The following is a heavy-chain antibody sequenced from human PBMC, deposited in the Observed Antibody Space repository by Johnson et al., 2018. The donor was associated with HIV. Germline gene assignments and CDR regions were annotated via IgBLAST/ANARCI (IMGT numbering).Heavy chain of an antibody. D-gene: IGHD3-16*02. CDR1: GFTFDDYA. CDR3: TTYQAGDYVWGNYRFAFDI. Sequence: VQLVESGGGLVQPGRYLRLSCAASGFTFDDYAMHWVRQAPGKGLEWVSGISWKSGSIGYADSVKGRVTISRDNAKNSLYLQLKSLKTEEPALYFCTTYQAGDYVWGNYRFAFDIWGQGTVVTVSS. CDR2: ISWKSGSI. V-gene: IGHV3-9*01. J-gene: IGHJ3*02.